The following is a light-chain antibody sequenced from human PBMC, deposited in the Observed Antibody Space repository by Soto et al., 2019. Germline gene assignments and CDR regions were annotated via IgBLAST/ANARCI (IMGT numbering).Light chain of an antibody. CDR2: AAS. V-gene: IGKV1-8*01. CDR3: QQYYSYPQT. J-gene: IGKJ1*01. CDR1: QGISSY. Sequence: AIRMTQSPSSLSASTGDRVTITCRASQGISSYLAWYQQKPGKAPKLPIYAASTLQSGVPSRFSGGGSGTDFTLTISCLQSEDFATYYCQQYYSYPQTFGQGTKVDIK.